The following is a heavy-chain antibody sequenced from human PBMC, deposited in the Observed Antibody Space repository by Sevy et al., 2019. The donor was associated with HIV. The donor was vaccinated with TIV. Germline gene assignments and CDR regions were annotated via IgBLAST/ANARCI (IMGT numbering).Heavy chain of an antibody. CDR3: AGGAAAGRWFDS. CDR1: GLTFDDYA. V-gene: IGHV3-9*01. D-gene: IGHD6-13*01. CDR2: ISWNSGSI. J-gene: IGHJ5*01. Sequence: SLRLFCVVSGLTFDDYAMHWVRRPPGKGLEWVSGISWNSGSIGYADSVKGRFTISRDNAKKSLYLQMNSLRIEDTALYYCAGGAAAGRWFDSWGQGTLVTVSS.